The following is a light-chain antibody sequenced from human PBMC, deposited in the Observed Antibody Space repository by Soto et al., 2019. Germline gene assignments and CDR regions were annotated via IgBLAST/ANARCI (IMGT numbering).Light chain of an antibody. V-gene: IGLV2-11*01. CDR2: DVS. Sequence: QSALTQPGSVSGSAGQSVTISCTGTSSDVGGYNYVSWYQQHPGKAPKFMIYDVSKRPSGAPDRFSGSKSGNTASLTISGLQAEDEADYYCCSYAGSYPYVFGTGTKVTVL. CDR3: CSYAGSYPYV. CDR1: SSDVGGYNY. J-gene: IGLJ1*01.